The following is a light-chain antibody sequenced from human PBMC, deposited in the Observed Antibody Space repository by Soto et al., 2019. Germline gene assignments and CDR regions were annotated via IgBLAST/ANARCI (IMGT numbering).Light chain of an antibody. J-gene: IGLJ2*01. CDR3: SSPSSSSPLVV. CDR2: DVN. Sequence: QSALTQPASMSGSPGQSITISCTGTSSDVGGYNYVSWYRQHPGKAPKLMIYDVNNRPSGVSNRFSGSKSGNTASLTISGLQAEDEADYYCSSPSSSSPLVVFGGGTKLTVL. V-gene: IGLV2-14*03. CDR1: SSDVGGYNY.